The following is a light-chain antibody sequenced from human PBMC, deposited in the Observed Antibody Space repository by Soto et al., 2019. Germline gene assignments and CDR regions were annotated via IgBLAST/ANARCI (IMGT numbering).Light chain of an antibody. V-gene: IGLV6-57*03. CDR1: SGSIASNY. Sequence: NFMLTQPHSVSESPGKTVTISCTRSSGSIASNYVQWYQQLPGSAPTTVIYEDNQRPSGVPDRFSGSIDSSSNSASLTISGLNTEDEADYYCQSYDSSNHVVFGGGTKLTVL. CDR3: QSYDSSNHVV. CDR2: EDN. J-gene: IGLJ2*01.